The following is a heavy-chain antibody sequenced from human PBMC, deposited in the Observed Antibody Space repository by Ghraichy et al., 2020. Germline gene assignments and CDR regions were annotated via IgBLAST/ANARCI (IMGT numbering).Heavy chain of an antibody. Sequence: SVKVSCKASGGTFSSYAISWVRQAPGQGLEWMGGIIPIFGTANYAQKFQGRVTITADKSTSTAYMELSSLRSEDTAVYYCARASGVGGYYDFWSGFDYYYGMDVWGQGTTVTVSS. J-gene: IGHJ6*02. V-gene: IGHV1-69*06. D-gene: IGHD3-3*01. CDR1: GGTFSSYA. CDR3: ARASGVGGYYDFWSGFDYYYGMDV. CDR2: IIPIFGTA.